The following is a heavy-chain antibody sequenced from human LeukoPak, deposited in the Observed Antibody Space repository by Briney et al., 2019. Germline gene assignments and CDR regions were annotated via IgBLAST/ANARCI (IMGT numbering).Heavy chain of an antibody. J-gene: IGHJ6*03. Sequence: GGSLRLSCAASGFTFSSYGMSWVRQAPGKGLEWVAFIRYDGSNKYYADSVKGRFTISRDNSKSTLYLQMNSLRAEDTAVYYCARGIYYYYYMDVWGKGTTVTVSS. CDR3: ARGIYYYYYMDV. CDR2: IRYDGSNK. V-gene: IGHV3-30*02. CDR1: GFTFSSYG.